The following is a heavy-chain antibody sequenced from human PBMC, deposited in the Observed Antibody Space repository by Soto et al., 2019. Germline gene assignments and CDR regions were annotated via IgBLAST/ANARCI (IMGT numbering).Heavy chain of an antibody. CDR2: ISYDGSNK. CDR3: AREQWELLFRYAFDI. Sequence: QVQLVESGGGVVQPGRSLRLSCAASGFTFSSYAMHWVRQAPGKGLEWVAVISYDGSNKYYADSVKGRFTISRDNSKNTLYLQMNSLRAGDTAVYYCAREQWELLFRYAFDIWGQGTMVTVSS. J-gene: IGHJ3*02. D-gene: IGHD1-26*01. V-gene: IGHV3-30-3*01. CDR1: GFTFSSYA.